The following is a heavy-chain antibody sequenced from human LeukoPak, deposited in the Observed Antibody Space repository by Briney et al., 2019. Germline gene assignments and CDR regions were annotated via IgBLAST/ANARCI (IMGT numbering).Heavy chain of an antibody. V-gene: IGHV3-7*01. D-gene: IGHD6-19*01. CDR3: ARDGGSGWPSFDY. CDR1: GFTFSSYW. CDR2: IKQDGSEK. Sequence: GGSLRLSCAASGFTFSSYWMSWVRQAPGKGLEWVANIKQDGSEKYYVDSVKGRFTISRDNAKNSLYLQMNSLRAEDTAVYYCARDGGSGWPSFDYWGQGTLVTVSS. J-gene: IGHJ4*02.